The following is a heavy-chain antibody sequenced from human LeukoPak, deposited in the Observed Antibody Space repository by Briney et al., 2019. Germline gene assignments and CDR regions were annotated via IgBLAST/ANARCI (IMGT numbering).Heavy chain of an antibody. CDR3: ARHGKLSASRNWFDP. CDR1: GYCFTSYW. CDR2: IYPDDFDT. J-gene: IGHJ5*02. D-gene: IGHD1-26*01. Sequence: PGESLKISCKASGYCFTSYWIAWVRQMPGKGLEWMGVIYPDDFDTRYSPSFQGQVTISADKSISTAFLQWSSLKASDTAIYYCARHGKLSASRNWFDPWGQGTLVTVSS. V-gene: IGHV5-51*01.